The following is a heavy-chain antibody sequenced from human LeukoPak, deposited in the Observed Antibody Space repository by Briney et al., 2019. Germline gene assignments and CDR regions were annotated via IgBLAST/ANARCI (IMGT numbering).Heavy chain of an antibody. CDR2: ISGSGGST. V-gene: IGHV3-23*01. J-gene: IGHJ4*02. Sequence: GGSLRLSCAASGFTFSSYAMSWVRQTPEKGLEWVSTISGSGGSTNYADSVKGWFTISRDNSKNTLNLQMNSLRVEDTAEYYCAKDREGTMAYDYFDCWGQGTLVTVSS. CDR3: AKDREGTMAYDYFDC. D-gene: IGHD3-16*01. CDR1: GFTFSSYA.